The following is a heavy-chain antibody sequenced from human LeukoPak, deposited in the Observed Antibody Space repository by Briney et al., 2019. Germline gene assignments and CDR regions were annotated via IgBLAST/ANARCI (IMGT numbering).Heavy chain of an antibody. CDR2: IYYSGST. J-gene: IGHJ5*02. D-gene: IGHD3-10*01. V-gene: IGHV4-39*07. CDR1: GGSISSSTYY. CDR3: ARGRGEGRGISMIRGVRAPSYNWFDP. Sequence: SETLSLTCGVSGGSISSSTYYWGWIRQPLGKGLEWIGSIYYSGSTYYNPSLKSRVTISVDTSKNQFSLKLSSVTAVDTAVYYCARGRGEGRGISMIRGVRAPSYNWFDPWGHGTLVTVSS.